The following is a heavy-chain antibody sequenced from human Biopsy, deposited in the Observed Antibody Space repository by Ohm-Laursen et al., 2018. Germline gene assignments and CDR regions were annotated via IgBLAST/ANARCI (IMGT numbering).Heavy chain of an antibody. CDR1: GYAFIGSY. Sequence: SVKVSCKASGYAFIGSYIHWVRQAPGQGLEWMGVMTPIPTYAQKFQGRLTLARDTSTSTVYMELSSLRSEAAAIYYCARRDSLDYWGQGTLVTVSS. J-gene: IGHJ4*02. CDR3: ARRDSLDY. CDR2: MTPIP. V-gene: IGHV1-46*01.